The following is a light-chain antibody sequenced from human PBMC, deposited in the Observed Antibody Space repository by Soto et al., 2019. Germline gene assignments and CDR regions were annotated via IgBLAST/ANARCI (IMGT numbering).Light chain of an antibody. CDR1: QSVSSSY. Sequence: EIVLTQSPGTLSLSPGERAPPSRRARQSVSSSYLAWYQQKPGQAPRLLIYDASNRATGIPARFSGSGSGTDFTLTISTLEPEDFAVYYCQQRSNWPLITFGQGTRLEIK. J-gene: IGKJ5*01. V-gene: IGKV3-11*01. CDR3: QQRSNWPLIT. CDR2: DAS.